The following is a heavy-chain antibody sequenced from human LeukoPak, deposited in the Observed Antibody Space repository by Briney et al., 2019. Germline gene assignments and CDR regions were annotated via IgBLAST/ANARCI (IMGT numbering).Heavy chain of an antibody. CDR2: ISGTGGNT. J-gene: IGHJ3*02. V-gene: IGHV3-23*01. D-gene: IGHD3-10*01. CDR1: GFAFSDYA. Sequence: PGGSLRLSCVASGFAFSDYAMSWVRQAPGKGLEWVAAISGTGGNTYYADSVKGRFTISRDNSKNTLYLQMNSLRAEDTAVYYCARGVPGSLDAFDIWGQGTMVTVSS. CDR3: ARGVPGSLDAFDI.